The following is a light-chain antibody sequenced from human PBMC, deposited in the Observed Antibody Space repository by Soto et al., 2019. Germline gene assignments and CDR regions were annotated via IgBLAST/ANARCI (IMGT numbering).Light chain of an antibody. CDR2: EVT. J-gene: IGLJ1*01. Sequence: QSALTQTPSASGSPGQSVTISCTGTSSDVGRNNYVSWYQQHPGKAPKLIIYEVTKRPSGVPARFSGSKSGNTASRTVSGLQAEDEADYYCSSYADRSYVFGTGTKLTVL. CDR1: SSDVGRNNY. CDR3: SSYADRSYV. V-gene: IGLV2-8*01.